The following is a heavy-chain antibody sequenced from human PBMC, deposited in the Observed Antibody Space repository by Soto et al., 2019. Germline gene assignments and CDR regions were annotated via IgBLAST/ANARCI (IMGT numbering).Heavy chain of an antibody. CDR2: IYPSGMP. Sequence: KPSETLSLTCTVSSGSISNAAYSWSWIRQPPGKGLEWIGYIYPSGMPFYNPSLRSRVTISIDRSNDQFSLNLKSVTAADTAVYYCARERGGYGLFDSWGQGTLVTVSS. D-gene: IGHD5-18*01. V-gene: IGHV4-30-2*01. CDR1: SGSISNAAYS. CDR3: ARERGGYGLFDS. J-gene: IGHJ4*02.